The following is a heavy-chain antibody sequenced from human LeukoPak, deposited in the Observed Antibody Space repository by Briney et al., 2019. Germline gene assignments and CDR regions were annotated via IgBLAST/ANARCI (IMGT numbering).Heavy chain of an antibody. D-gene: IGHD1-26*01. CDR2: INPGGSNT. J-gene: IGHJ6*03. V-gene: IGHV1-46*01. CDR1: GYTFTGYY. Sequence: GASVKVSCKASGYTFTGYYMHWVRQAPGQGLEWMGIINPGGSNTNYAQKFQGRVTITADESTSTAYMELNSLRSEDTAVYYCARGEGARYYMDVWGKGTTVTISS. CDR3: ARGEGARYYMDV.